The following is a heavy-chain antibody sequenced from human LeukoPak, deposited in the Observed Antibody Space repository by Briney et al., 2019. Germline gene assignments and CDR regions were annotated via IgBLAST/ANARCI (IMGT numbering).Heavy chain of an antibody. Sequence: PGGTLRLSCAASGFTFSSYGMSWVRQAPGKGLEWVSAISGRSGSTYYADSVKGRFTISRDNSKNTLYLQMNSLRAEDTAVYYCAKYDFWSGYYPNTFDYWGQGTLVTVSS. D-gene: IGHD3-3*01. CDR2: ISGRSGST. CDR1: GFTFSSYG. J-gene: IGHJ4*02. CDR3: AKYDFWSGYYPNTFDY. V-gene: IGHV3-23*01.